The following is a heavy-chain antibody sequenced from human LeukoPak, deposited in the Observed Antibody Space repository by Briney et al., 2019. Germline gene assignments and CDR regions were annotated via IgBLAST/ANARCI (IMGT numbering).Heavy chain of an antibody. V-gene: IGHV4-34*01. J-gene: IGHJ4*02. CDR3: ARPLGSPSDGFDY. D-gene: IGHD3-10*01. Sequence: SETLSLTCAVYGGSFSGYYWSWIRQPPGKGLEWIGEINHSGSTNYNPSLKSRVTISVDTSKNQFSLKLSSVTAADTAVYYCARPLGSPSDGFDYWGQGTLVTVSS. CDR1: GGSFSGYY. CDR2: INHSGST.